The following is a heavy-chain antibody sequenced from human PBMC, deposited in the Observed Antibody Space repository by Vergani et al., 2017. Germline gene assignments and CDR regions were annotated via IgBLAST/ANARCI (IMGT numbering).Heavy chain of an antibody. Sequence: EVQLLESGGGLVQPGGSLRLSCAASGFTFSSYAMSWVRQAPGKGLEWVSAISGSGGSTYYADSVKGRFTISREISKNTLYLQMNSLRAEDTAVYYCAKDLKDCSSTSCYPYNWFDPWGQGTLVTVSS. V-gene: IGHV3-23*01. CDR2: ISGSGGST. D-gene: IGHD2-2*01. CDR3: AKDLKDCSSTSCYPYNWFDP. CDR1: GFTFSSYA. J-gene: IGHJ5*02.